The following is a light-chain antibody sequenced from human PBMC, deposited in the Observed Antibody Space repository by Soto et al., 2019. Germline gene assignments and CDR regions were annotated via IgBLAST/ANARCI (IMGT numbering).Light chain of an antibody. CDR2: EVF. J-gene: IGLJ1*01. V-gene: IGLV2-14*03. Sequence: QSVLTQPASVSGSPGQSVTISCTGSASDIGRYDYVSWYQQYPGNTPKLLIYEVFHRPSGVSDRFSGSKSGDTASLTISGVQFQDEATYYCTSYISSSAFFVFGTGTKVTVL. CDR1: ASDIGRYDY. CDR3: TSYISSSAFFV.